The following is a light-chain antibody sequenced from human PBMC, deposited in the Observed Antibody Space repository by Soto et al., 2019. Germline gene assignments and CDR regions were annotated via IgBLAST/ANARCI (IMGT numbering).Light chain of an antibody. CDR2: DAS. CDR3: QQRSTWPPT. Sequence: EILLTQSPATLSLSPGERATLSCRASQSVSSYLAWYQQKPGQAPRLLIYDASNRATGIPARFSGSGSGTDFTLTISSLEPEDFAVYYCQQRSTWPPTFGQGTKVDIK. CDR1: QSVSSY. J-gene: IGKJ1*01. V-gene: IGKV3-11*01.